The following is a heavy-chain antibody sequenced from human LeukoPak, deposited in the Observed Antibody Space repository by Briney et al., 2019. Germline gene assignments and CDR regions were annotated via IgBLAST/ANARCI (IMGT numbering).Heavy chain of an antibody. CDR2: IYYSGST. Sequence: SETLSLTCTVSGNSISSGDNYWSWIRQPPGTGLEWIGYIYYSGSTNYNPSLKSRVTISVDTSKNQFSLKLSSVTAADTAVYYCARFYGSGSYYFPWFDPWGQEPWSPSPQ. CDR3: ARFYGSGSYYFPWFDP. D-gene: IGHD3-10*01. V-gene: IGHV4-61*08. CDR1: GNSISSGDNY. J-gene: IGHJ5*02.